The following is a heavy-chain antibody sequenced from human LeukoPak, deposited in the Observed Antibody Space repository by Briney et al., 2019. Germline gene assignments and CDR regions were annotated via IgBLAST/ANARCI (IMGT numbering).Heavy chain of an antibody. J-gene: IGHJ4*02. Sequence: GGSLRLSCAAAGFTFSSYSMNWLRQAPGKGLEWLSYISSGSRTIYYADSVKGRFTVSRDNAKSSLYLQMNSLRAEDTAVYYCARESISGHRDFDYWGQGALVTVSS. CDR3: ARESISGHRDFDY. CDR1: GFTFSSYS. D-gene: IGHD1-26*01. CDR2: ISSGSRTI. V-gene: IGHV3-48*01.